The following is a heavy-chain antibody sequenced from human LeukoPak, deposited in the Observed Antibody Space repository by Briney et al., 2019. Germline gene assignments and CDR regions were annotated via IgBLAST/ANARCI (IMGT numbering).Heavy chain of an antibody. CDR1: GFTFSSYG. V-gene: IGHV3-30*18. Sequence: GGSLRLSCAASGFTFSSYGMHWVRQAPGKGLEWVAVISYDGSNKYYGDSVKGRFSISRDNSKNTLYLQMNSLRAEDTAVYYCAKDWGFQYASGSYCEYWGQGTLVTVSS. D-gene: IGHD3-10*01. CDR3: AKDWGFQYASGSYCEY. J-gene: IGHJ4*02. CDR2: ISYDGSNK.